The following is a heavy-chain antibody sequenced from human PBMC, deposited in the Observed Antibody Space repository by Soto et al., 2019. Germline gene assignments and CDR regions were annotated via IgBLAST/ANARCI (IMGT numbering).Heavy chain of an antibody. V-gene: IGHV1-18*01. CDR3: ARDKDWDLDN. CDR2: ISTNSGNT. CDR1: GYMFTING. J-gene: IGHJ4*02. D-gene: IGHD3-9*01. Sequence: QVQVVQSGSEVKKPGAPVKVSCKTSGYMFTINGISWVRQVPGQGLEWMWWISTNSGNTKFAQNFQDRVTLTTDASTSPAYMELRSLRSDDTAIYYCARDKDWDLDNWGQGPPVTVSS.